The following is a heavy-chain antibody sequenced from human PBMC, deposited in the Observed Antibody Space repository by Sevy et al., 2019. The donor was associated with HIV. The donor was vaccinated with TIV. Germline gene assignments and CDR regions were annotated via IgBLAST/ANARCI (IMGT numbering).Heavy chain of an antibody. CDR2: ISSSGSTI. CDR1: GFTFSDYY. Sequence: GGSLRLSCAASGFTFSDYYMSWIRQAPGKGLEWVSYISSSGSTIYYADSVKGRFTISRDNAKNSLYLQMNSLRAEDTAVYYCARDPGNYDILTGYFSAAYNWFDPWGQGTLDTVSS. J-gene: IGHJ5*02. CDR3: ARDPGNYDILTGYFSAAYNWFDP. D-gene: IGHD3-9*01. V-gene: IGHV3-11*01.